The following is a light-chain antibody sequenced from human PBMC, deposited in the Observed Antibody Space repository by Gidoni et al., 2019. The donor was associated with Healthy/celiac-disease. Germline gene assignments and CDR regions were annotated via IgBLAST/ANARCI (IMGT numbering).Light chain of an antibody. CDR1: QHIRNY. CDR3: QQYDHLPVT. CDR2: DAS. V-gene: IGKV1-33*01. J-gene: IGKJ2*01. Sequence: IQMHQSPSSLSASVGDRVSITCQARQHIRNYLNWYQQKPGKAPERLIYDASKLETGVPSRFSGSGSGTDSTATISSLQPEDMAKQYCQQYDHLPVTCGQGTKLEIK.